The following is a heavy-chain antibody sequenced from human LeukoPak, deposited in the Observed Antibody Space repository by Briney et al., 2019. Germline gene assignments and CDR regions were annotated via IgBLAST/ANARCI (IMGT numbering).Heavy chain of an antibody. J-gene: IGHJ6*03. CDR3: ARHKDYYYSYMDV. Sequence: SETLSLTCTVSGGSISSRSYYWGWIRQPPGKGLEWIGSIYYSGSTYYNPSLTSRVTISVDTSKNQFSLKLSSVTAADTAVYYCARHKDYYYSYMDVWGKGTTVTISS. CDR2: IYYSGST. V-gene: IGHV4-39*01. CDR1: GGSISSRSYY.